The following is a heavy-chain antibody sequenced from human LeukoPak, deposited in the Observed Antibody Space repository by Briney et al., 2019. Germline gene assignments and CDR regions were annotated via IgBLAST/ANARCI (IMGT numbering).Heavy chain of an antibody. CDR2: INPNSGGT. Sequence: ASVKVSCKASGYTFTGYYMHWVRQAPGQGLEWMGWINPNSGGTNYAQKFQGRVTMTRDTSASTAYMELHSLRSDDTAVYYCXXXXFXXLXXHWGXGTLVTVS. V-gene: IGHV1-2*02. CDR3: XXXXFXXLXXH. CDR1: GYTFTGYY. J-gene: IGHJ5*02.